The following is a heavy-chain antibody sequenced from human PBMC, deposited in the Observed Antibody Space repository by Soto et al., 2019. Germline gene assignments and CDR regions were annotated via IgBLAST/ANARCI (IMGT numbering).Heavy chain of an antibody. CDR2: MLYSGLT. CDR1: GYSVSSSDYY. J-gene: IGHJ6*02. CDR3: APLSVSLSGPYGIHV. Sequence: SSETLSLTCTVSGYSVSSSDYYWAWIRQPPGQGLEWVGSMLYSGLTYYNPSLKSRVTLSVDTSKNQFSVRLNSVTASDTAVYYCAPLSVSLSGPYGIHVWGQGTTVTVSS. V-gene: IGHV4-39*01. D-gene: IGHD2-15*01.